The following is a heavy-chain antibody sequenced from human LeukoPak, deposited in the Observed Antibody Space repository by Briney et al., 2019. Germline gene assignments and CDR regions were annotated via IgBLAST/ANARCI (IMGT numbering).Heavy chain of an antibody. CDR3: AKDRTVVPPAMGGSGIDY. D-gene: IGHD2-2*01. CDR1: GFTFSSYA. V-gene: IGHV3-23*01. J-gene: IGHJ4*02. CDR2: ISCSGGST. Sequence: PGGSLRLSCAASGFTFSSYAMSWVRQAPGKGLEWVSAISCSGGSTYYAYSVKGRFTISRDNSKNTLYLQMNSLRAEETAVYYCAKDRTVVPPAMGGSGIDYRGQGTLVTVSS.